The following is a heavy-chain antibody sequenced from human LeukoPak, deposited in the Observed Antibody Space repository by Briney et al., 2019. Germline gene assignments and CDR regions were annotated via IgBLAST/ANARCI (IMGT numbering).Heavy chain of an antibody. CDR3: ARARNNYDSSGFSALDY. CDR1: GFTFSSYW. Sequence: GGSLRLSCAASGFTFSSYWMHWVRQAPGKGLVWVSRINSDGSSTIYADSVKGRFTISRDNSQSTLYLQMNSLRAEDTAVYYCARARNNYDSSGFSALDYWGQGTLVTGSS. V-gene: IGHV3-74*01. CDR2: INSDGSST. D-gene: IGHD3-22*01. J-gene: IGHJ4*02.